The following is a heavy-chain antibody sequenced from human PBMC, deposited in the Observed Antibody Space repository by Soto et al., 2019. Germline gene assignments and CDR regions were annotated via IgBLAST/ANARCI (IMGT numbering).Heavy chain of an antibody. V-gene: IGHV1-18*01. Sequence: ASVKVSCKASGYTFTSYGIGWVRQAPGQGLEWMGWISAYNGNTNYAQKLQGRVTMTTDTSTSTAYMELRSLRSDDTAVYYCARDSWELSHSNWFDPWGQGTLVTVSS. D-gene: IGHD1-26*01. CDR2: ISAYNGNT. J-gene: IGHJ5*02. CDR1: GYTFTSYG. CDR3: ARDSWELSHSNWFDP.